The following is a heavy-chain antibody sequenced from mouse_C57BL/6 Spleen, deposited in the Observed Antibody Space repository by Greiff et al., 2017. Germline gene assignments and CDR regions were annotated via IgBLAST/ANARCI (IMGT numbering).Heavy chain of an antibody. CDR3: ARLYYYGSSAYAMDY. Sequence: EVQLVESGGGLVKPGGSLKLSCAASGFTFSDYGMHWVRQAPEKGLEWVAYISSGSSTIYYADTVKGRFTISRDNAKNTLFLQLTSLRSEDTAMYYCARLYYYGSSAYAMDYWGQGTSVTVSS. J-gene: IGHJ4*01. V-gene: IGHV5-17*01. CDR2: ISSGSSTI. CDR1: GFTFSDYG. D-gene: IGHD1-1*01.